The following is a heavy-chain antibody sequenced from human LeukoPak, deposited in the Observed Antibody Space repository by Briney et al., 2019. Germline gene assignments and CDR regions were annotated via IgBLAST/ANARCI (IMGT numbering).Heavy chain of an antibody. D-gene: IGHD3-22*01. V-gene: IGHV4-39*01. CDR1: GGSISSSSYY. Sequence: SETLSLTCTVSGGSISSSSYYWGWIRQPPGKGLEWIGSIYYSGSTYYNPSLKSRVTISVDTSKNQFSLKLSSVTAADTAVYYCARHGGYYYDSSGSYYFDYWGQGTLVTVSS. J-gene: IGHJ4*02. CDR2: IYYSGST. CDR3: ARHGGYYYDSSGSYYFDY.